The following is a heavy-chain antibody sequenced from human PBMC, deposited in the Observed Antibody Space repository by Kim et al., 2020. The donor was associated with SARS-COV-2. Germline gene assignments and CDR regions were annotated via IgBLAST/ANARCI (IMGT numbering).Heavy chain of an antibody. J-gene: IGHJ4*02. CDR2: IIPIFGTA. CDR3: AREGPGDYGDSFDY. CDR1: GGTFSSYA. V-gene: IGHV1-69*06. D-gene: IGHD4-17*01. Sequence: SVKVSCKASGGTFSSYAISWVRQAPGQGLEWMGGIIPIFGTANYAQKFQGRVTITADKSTSTAYMELSSLRSEDTAVYYCAREGPGDYGDSFDYWGQGTLVTVSS.